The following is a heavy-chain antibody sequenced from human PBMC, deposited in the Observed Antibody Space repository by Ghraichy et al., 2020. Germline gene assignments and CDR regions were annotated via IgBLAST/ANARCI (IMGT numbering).Heavy chain of an antibody. CDR3: ARDHLWFGEAPGY. V-gene: IGHV1-2*02. CDR2: INPNSGGT. J-gene: IGHJ4*02. CDR1: GYTFTGYY. Sequence: ASVKVSCKASGYTFTGYYMHWVRQAPGQGLEWMGWINPNSGGTNYAQKFQGRVTMTRDTSISTAYMELSRLRSDDTAVYYCARDHLWFGEAPGYWGQGTLVTVSS. D-gene: IGHD3-10*01.